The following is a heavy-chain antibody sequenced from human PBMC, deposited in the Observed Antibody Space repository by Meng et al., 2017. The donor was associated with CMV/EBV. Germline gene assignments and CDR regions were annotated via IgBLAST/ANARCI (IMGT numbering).Heavy chain of an antibody. J-gene: IGHJ4*02. D-gene: IGHD3-10*01. Sequence: GGSLRLSCAASGFTFSSYAMSWVRQAPGKGLEWVSAISGSGGSTYYADSVKGRFTISRDNSKNTLYLQMNSLRAEDTAVYYCASHNVLLWFGELGYWGQGTLVTVSS. CDR1: GFTFSSYA. CDR2: ISGSGGST. V-gene: IGHV3-23*01. CDR3: ASHNVLLWFGELGY.